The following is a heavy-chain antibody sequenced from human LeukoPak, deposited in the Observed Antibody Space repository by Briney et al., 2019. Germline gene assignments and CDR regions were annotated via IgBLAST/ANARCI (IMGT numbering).Heavy chain of an antibody. CDR1: GGSFSGYY. CDR3: ARNGDGLLWFGEFYY. Sequence: SETLSLTCAVYGGSFSGYYWSWIRQPPAKGLDWIGEINHSGSTNYSPSLKSRVTISVDTSKNQFSLKLSSVTAADTAVYYCARNGDGLLWFGEFYYWGQGTLVTVSS. D-gene: IGHD3-10*01. J-gene: IGHJ4*02. CDR2: INHSGST. V-gene: IGHV4-34*01.